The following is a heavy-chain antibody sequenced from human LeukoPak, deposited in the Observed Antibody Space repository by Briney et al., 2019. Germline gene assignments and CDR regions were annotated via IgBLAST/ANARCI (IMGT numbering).Heavy chain of an antibody. CDR2: INPNSGGT. CDR3: ARAPRYCSGGSCYFVDY. V-gene: IGHV1-2*02. J-gene: IGHJ4*02. D-gene: IGHD2-15*01. Sequence: ASVKVSCKASGYTFTGYYMHWVRQAPGQGLEWMGWINPNSGGTNYAQKFQGRVTMTRDTSISTAYMELSRLRSDDTAVYYCARAPRYCSGGSCYFVDYWGQGTLVTVSS. CDR1: GYTFTGYY.